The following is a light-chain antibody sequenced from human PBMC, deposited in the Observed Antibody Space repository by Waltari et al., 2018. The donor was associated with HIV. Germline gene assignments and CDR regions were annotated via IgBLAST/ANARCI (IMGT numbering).Light chain of an antibody. V-gene: IGKV3-20*01. CDR2: DAS. CDR3: QQYGSSRWT. CDR1: QRVIGAH. J-gene: IGKJ1*01. Sequence: VLLTQSPDTLSLSPRESATLSFRASQRVIGAHLAWYQQNTCQSPRLLIFDASSRAAGIPDRFSGSGSETEFTLTISELEPEDFAVYYCQQYGSSRWTFGQGTKVEI.